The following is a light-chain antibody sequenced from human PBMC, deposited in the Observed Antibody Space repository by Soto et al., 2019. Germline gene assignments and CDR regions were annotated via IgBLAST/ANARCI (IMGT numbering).Light chain of an antibody. CDR3: TSYTSSTTRVV. CDR2: DVS. Sequence: QSALTQPASVSGSPGESITISCTGTSSDVGGYDSVSWYQQHPGKAPKLMIYDVSNRPSGVSNRFSGSKSGNTASLTISGLQAEDEADYYCTSYTSSTTRVVFGGGTKLPVL. J-gene: IGLJ2*01. CDR1: SSDVGGYDS. V-gene: IGLV2-14*03.